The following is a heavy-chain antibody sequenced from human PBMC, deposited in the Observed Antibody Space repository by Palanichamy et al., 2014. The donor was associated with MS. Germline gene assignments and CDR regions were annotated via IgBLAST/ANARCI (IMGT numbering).Heavy chain of an antibody. Sequence: QVRLQESGPGLVKPWETLSLTCTVSGGSINNYYWSWIRQAAGKGLEWIGRLYTSGSTDYNPSLKSRVSMSGDTSKNQFSLKMTSVTAADTAVYYCVRVGGVPLGSFDVWGQGTMVTVSS. CDR1: GGSINNYY. J-gene: IGHJ3*01. CDR2: LYTSGST. V-gene: IGHV4-4*07. CDR3: VRVGGVPLGSFDV. D-gene: IGHD3-16*01.